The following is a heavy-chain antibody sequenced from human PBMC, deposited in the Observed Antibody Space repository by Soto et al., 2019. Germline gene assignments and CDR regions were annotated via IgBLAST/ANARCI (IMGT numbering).Heavy chain of an antibody. D-gene: IGHD4-17*01. CDR3: ARSGPGLYGDYGDWYFDL. CDR1: GGSISSGGYY. CDR2: IYYSGST. J-gene: IGHJ2*01. Sequence: QVQLQESGPGLVKPSQTLSLTCTVSGGSISSGGYYWSWIRQHPGKGLEWIGYIYYSGSTYYNPSLKSRVTISVDPSKNQFSLKLSSVTAADTAVYYCARSGPGLYGDYGDWYFDLWGRGTLVTVSS. V-gene: IGHV4-31*03.